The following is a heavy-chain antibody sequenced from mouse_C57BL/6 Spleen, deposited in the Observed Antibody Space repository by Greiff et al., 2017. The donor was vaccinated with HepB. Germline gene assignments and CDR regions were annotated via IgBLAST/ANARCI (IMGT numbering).Heavy chain of an antibody. CDR1: GFNIKDYY. CDR2: IDPEDGET. J-gene: IGHJ1*03. CDR3: ARGGSTTVVAGNGYFDV. Sequence: VHVKQSGAELVKPGASVKLSCTASGFNIKDYYMHWVKQRTEQGLEWIGRIDPEDGETKYAPKFQGKATITADTSSNTAYLQLSSLTSEDSAVYYCARGGSTTVVAGNGYFDVWGTGTTVTVSS. D-gene: IGHD1-1*01. V-gene: IGHV14-2*01.